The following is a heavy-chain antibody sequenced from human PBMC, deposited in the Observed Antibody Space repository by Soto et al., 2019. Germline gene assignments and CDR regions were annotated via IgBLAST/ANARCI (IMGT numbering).Heavy chain of an antibody. D-gene: IGHD2-15*01. V-gene: IGHV3-30*04. J-gene: IGHJ6*01. CDR3: ARGDREAAAVVIGVLPREYGVDV. CDR1: GFTFSNYA. Sequence: QVQLVESGGGVVQPGRSLRLSCAASGFTFSNYAMHWVRQAPGKGLECVAVISYNGGNRFYRDYVKGRFTISRDNAKNTVHLKRDSLGYEDGAVYYSARGDREAAAVVIGVLPREYGVDVWGQGTTVTVSS. CDR2: ISYNGGNR.